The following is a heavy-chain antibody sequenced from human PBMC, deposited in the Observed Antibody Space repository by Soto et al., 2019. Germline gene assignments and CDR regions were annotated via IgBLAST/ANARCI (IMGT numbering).Heavy chain of an antibody. J-gene: IGHJ6*02. V-gene: IGHV1-8*01. CDR3: AREVNSGYDSYYYYGMDV. D-gene: IGHD5-12*01. CDR1: GYTFTTYD. CDR2: MSPNSGAT. Sequence: ASVKVSCKASGYTFTTYDINWVRQATGQGLEWLGWMSPNSGATGYAQKFQGRVTITADKSTSTAYMELSSLRSEDTAVYYCAREVNSGYDSYYYYGMDVWGQGTTVTVSS.